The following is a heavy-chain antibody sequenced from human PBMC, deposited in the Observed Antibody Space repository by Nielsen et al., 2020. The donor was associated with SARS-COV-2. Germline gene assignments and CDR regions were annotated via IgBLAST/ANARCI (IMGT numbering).Heavy chain of an antibody. CDR1: GYTFTSYY. CDR2: INPSGGST. V-gene: IGHV1-46*01. CDR3: AREVSGGSGNNWFDP. D-gene: IGHD3-10*01. Sequence: ASVKVSCKASGYTFTSYYMHWVRQAPGQGLEWMGIINPSGGSTSYAQKFQGRDTMTRDTSTSTVYMELSSLRSEDTAVYYCAREVSGGSGNNWFDPWGQGTLVTVSS. J-gene: IGHJ5*02.